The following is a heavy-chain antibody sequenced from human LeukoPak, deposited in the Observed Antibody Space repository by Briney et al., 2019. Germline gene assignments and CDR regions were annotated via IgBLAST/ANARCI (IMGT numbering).Heavy chain of an antibody. D-gene: IGHD3-22*01. CDR2: IYYSGST. CDR1: GGSISSYY. V-gene: IGHV4-59*01. J-gene: IGHJ4*02. Sequence: SETLSLTCTASGGSISSYYWSWIRQPPGKGLEWIGYIYYSGSTNYNPSLKSRVTISVDTSKNQFSLKLSSVTAADTAVYYCARSNGYYYDSSGSELDYWGQGTLVTVSS. CDR3: ARSNGYYYDSSGSELDY.